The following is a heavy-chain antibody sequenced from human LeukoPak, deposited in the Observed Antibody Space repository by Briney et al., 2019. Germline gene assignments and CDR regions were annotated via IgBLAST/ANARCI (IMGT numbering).Heavy chain of an antibody. CDR1: GFTFSSYG. D-gene: IGHD2-2*01. CDR3: AREGGGYCSSTSCFEYYLDY. J-gene: IGHJ4*02. V-gene: IGHV3-33*01. CDR2: IWYDGSNK. Sequence: GRSLRLSCAASGFTFSSYGMHWVRQAPGKGLEWVAVIWYDGSNKYYADSVKGRFTISRDNSKNTLYLQMNSLRAEDTAVYYCAREGGGYCSSTSCFEYYLDYWGQGTLVTVSS.